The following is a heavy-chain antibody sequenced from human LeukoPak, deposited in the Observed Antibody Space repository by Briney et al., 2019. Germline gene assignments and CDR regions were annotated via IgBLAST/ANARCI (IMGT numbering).Heavy chain of an antibody. CDR2: INPSGGST. CDR1: GYTLTELS. D-gene: IGHD3-22*01. J-gene: IGHJ1*01. Sequence: ASVKVSCKVSGYTLTELSMHWVRQAPGQGLEWMGIINPSGGSTSYAQKFQGRVTMTRDTSTSTVYMELSSLRSEDTAVYYCARGEYYDSSGYYYLDTLEYFQHWGQGTLVTVSS. CDR3: ARGEYYDSSGYYYLDTLEYFQH. V-gene: IGHV1-46*01.